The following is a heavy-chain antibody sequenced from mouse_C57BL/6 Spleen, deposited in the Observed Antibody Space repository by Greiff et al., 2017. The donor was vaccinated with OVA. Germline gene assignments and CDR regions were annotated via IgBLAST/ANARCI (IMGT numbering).Heavy chain of an antibody. CDR2: IDPETGGT. CDR3: ANLAYYYGSSYFDY. Sequence: QVQLKQSGAELVRPGASVTLSCKASGYTFTDYEMHWVKQTPVHGLEWIGAIDPETGGTAYNQKFKGKAILTADKSSSTAYMELHSLTSEDSAVYFCANLAYYYGSSYFDYWGQGTTLTVSS. D-gene: IGHD1-1*01. V-gene: IGHV1-15*01. J-gene: IGHJ2*01. CDR1: GYTFTDYE.